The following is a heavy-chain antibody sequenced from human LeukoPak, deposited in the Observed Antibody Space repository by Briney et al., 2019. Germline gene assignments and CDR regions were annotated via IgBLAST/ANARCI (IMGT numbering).Heavy chain of an antibody. D-gene: IGHD6-25*01. Sequence: PSETLSLTCSVSGAFTSRYYWSWVRQPLGQGLEWIGNIFYSGKSKYNPSLTSRISMSVDTSKTQFSLELTSVTAADTAVYYCTRIDPLGFFDQWGPGTLVTVSS. CDR1: GAFTSRYY. CDR2: IFYSGKS. J-gene: IGHJ4*02. CDR3: TRIDPLGFFDQ. V-gene: IGHV4-59*08.